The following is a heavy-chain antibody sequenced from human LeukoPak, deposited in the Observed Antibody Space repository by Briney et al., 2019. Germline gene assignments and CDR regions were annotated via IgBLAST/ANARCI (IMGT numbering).Heavy chain of an antibody. CDR2: IYHSGST. CDR3: ARDRHDFWSGYYGIMESYYYMDV. V-gene: IGHV4-30-2*01. Sequence: SQTLSLTCAVSGGSISSGGYSWSWIRQPPGKGLEWIGYIYHSGSTYYNPSLKSRVTISVDTSKNQFSLKLSSVTAADTAVYYCARDRHDFWSGYYGIMESYYYMDVWGKGTTVTVSS. D-gene: IGHD3-3*01. CDR1: GGSISSGGYS. J-gene: IGHJ6*03.